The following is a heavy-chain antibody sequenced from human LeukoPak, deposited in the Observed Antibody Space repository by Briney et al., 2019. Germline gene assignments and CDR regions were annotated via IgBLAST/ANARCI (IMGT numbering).Heavy chain of an antibody. CDR2: ISGTGGNT. CDR3: ARGRSYDILTGYWKGGAFDI. Sequence: GGSLRLSCAASGFTFGSYAMSWVRQAPGKGLEWVSGISGTGGNTYYADSVKGRFTISRDNSKNTLYLQMSSLRAEDTALYYCARGRSYDILTGYWKGGAFDIWGQGTMVTVS. J-gene: IGHJ3*02. D-gene: IGHD3-9*01. V-gene: IGHV3-23*01. CDR1: GFTFGSYA.